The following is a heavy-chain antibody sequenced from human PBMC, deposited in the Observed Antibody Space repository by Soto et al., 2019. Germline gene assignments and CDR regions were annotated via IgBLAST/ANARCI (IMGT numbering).Heavy chain of an antibody. CDR2: INAGNGNT. V-gene: IGHV1-3*01. Sequence: EVSVKVSSKASGYAFTSYARHWVRQAPGQRLEWMGWINAGNGNTKYSQKFQGRVTITRDTSASTAYMELSSLRSEDTAVYYCARGLPLAADYWGQGTLVTVSS. J-gene: IGHJ4*02. CDR3: ARGLPLAADY. CDR1: GYAFTSYA.